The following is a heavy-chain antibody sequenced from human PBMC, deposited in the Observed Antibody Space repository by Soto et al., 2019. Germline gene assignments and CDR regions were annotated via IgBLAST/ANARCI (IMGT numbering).Heavy chain of an antibody. CDR1: GGSITSYH. D-gene: IGHD1-1*01. CDR2: IYASGTT. J-gene: IGHJ4*02. V-gene: IGHV4-4*07. Sequence: SETLSLTCIVSGGSITSYHWSWIRQPAGKGLECLGRIYASGTTTYNPSLRSRVTMSVDTSKNQFSLNLNSVTAADTAVYYCARESRSELGTVEYWGQGTLVTVSS. CDR3: ARESRSELGTVEY.